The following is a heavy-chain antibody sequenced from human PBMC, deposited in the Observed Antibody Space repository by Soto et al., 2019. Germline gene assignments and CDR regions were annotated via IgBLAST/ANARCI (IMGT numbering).Heavy chain of an antibody. J-gene: IGHJ5*01. D-gene: IGHD6-19*01. CDR1: GLTFNNYS. CDR2: ISYDGTQK. V-gene: IGHV3-30*14. CDR3: AREGRVAGTFDS. Sequence: GGSLRLSCAASGLTFNNYSLHWVRQAPGKGLEWVGVISYDGTQKYYADSVKGRFTFSRDNSKNSLHLQMDSLRDEDTAVYYGAREGRVAGTFDSWGHGTLVTVSS.